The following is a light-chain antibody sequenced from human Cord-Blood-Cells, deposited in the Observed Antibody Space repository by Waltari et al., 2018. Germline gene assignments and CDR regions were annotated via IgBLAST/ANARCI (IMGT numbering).Light chain of an antibody. J-gene: IGLJ3*02. CDR2: EGS. CDR1: SSDVGSYNL. Sequence: QSALNQPASVSGSPGQSITLSCTVTSSDVGSYNLVSWYQQHPGKAPKLMIYEGSKPPSGVSNLFSGSKSGNTASLTISGLQAEDEADYYCCSYAGSSTFWVFGGGTKLTVL. V-gene: IGLV2-23*01. CDR3: CSYAGSSTFWV.